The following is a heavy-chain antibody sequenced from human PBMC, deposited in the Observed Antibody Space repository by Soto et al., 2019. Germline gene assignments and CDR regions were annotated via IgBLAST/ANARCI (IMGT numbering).Heavy chain of an antibody. J-gene: IGHJ6*02. D-gene: IGHD3-16*02. Sequence: GSLRLSCAASGFTFSSYAMSWVRQAPGKGLEWVSAISGSGGSTYYADSVKGRFTISRDNSKNTLYLQMNSLRAEDTAVYYCATSGLGELSLHYYYGMDVWGQGTTVTVSS. CDR1: GFTFSSYA. CDR3: ATSGLGELSLHYYYGMDV. V-gene: IGHV3-23*01. CDR2: ISGSGGST.